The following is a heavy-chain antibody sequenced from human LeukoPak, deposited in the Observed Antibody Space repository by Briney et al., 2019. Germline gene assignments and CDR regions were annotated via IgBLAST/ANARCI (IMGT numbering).Heavy chain of an antibody. D-gene: IGHD4-17*01. Sequence: GGSLRLSCAASGFTFSSYWMHWVRQAPGKGLEWVANIKNDGSEKNYVDSVKGRFTISRDNAKNSAYLQMNSLRDEDTAVYYCAPGHWYDYGRDQGTLVTVSP. J-gene: IGHJ4*02. V-gene: IGHV3-7*01. CDR1: GFTFSSYW. CDR2: IKNDGSEK. CDR3: APGHWYDYG.